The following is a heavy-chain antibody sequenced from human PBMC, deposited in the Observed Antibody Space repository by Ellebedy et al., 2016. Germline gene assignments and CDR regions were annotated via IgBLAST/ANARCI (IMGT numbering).Heavy chain of an antibody. CDR3: ARGVGSGWFDP. V-gene: IGHV3-9*01. Sequence: SLKISCAASGFTFDDYAMHWVRQPPGKGLEWVSGISWDSGSKVYVDSVKGRFTISRDNSKNTLYLQMNSLRAEDTAVYYCARGVGSGWFDPWGQGTLVTVSS. J-gene: IGHJ5*02. CDR2: ISWDSGSK. D-gene: IGHD2-15*01. CDR1: GFTFDDYA.